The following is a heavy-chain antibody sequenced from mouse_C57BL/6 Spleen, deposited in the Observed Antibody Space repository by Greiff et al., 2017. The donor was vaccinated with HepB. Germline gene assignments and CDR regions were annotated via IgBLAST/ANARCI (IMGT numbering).Heavy chain of an antibody. Sequence: VQLQQSGAELARPGASVKLSCKASGYTFTSYGISWVKQRTGQGLEWIGEIYPRSGNTYYNEKFKGKATLTADKSSSTAYMDLRSLTSEDSAVYFCARRDYDGSSCEGWYFDVWGTGTTVTVSS. CDR2: IYPRSGNT. CDR3: ARRDYDGSSCEGWYFDV. V-gene: IGHV1-81*01. CDR1: GYTFTSYG. J-gene: IGHJ1*03. D-gene: IGHD1-1*01.